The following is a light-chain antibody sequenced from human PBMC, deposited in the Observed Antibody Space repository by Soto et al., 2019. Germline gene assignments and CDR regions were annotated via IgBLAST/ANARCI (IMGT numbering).Light chain of an antibody. Sequence: QSVLTQPPSASGSPGQSVTISCTGTSNDVGNYNYVSWYQQHPGKAPKVLISEVSKRPSGVPDRFSGSKSGNMASLTVSGLQAEDEADYYCSSYSGTNNLLIFGRGTKVTVL. V-gene: IGLV2-8*01. CDR2: EVS. CDR1: SNDVGNYNY. J-gene: IGLJ2*01. CDR3: SSYSGTNNLLI.